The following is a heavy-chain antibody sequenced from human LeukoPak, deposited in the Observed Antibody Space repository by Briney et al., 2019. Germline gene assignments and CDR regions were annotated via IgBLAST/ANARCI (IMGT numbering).Heavy chain of an antibody. J-gene: IGHJ4*02. CDR1: GVTFSDYY. CDR2: ISSSDTYA. CDR3: ARGPSSSGSSADY. D-gene: IGHD6-19*01. Sequence: GGSLRLSCAASGVTFSDYYMSCIRQAPGKGLERVSYISSSDTYANYADSVKGRFTISRDNAKNSLYLQMNSLRAEDTAVYYCARGPSSSGSSADYWGQGTLVTVSS. V-gene: IGHV3-11*06.